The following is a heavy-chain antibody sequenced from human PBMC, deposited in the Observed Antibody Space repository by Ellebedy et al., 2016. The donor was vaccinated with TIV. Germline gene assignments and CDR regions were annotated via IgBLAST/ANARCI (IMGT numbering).Heavy chain of an antibody. CDR1: GFTFSSYS. V-gene: IGHV3-21*04. CDR2: ISSSSSYI. D-gene: IGHD5-24*01. J-gene: IGHJ4*02. Sequence: GGSLRLSXAASGFTFSSYSMNWVRQAPGKGLEWVSSISSSSSYIYYADSVKGRFTISRDYSKNTLYLQMNSLRAEDTAVYYCAKVGEMATITDYWGQGTLVTVSS. CDR3: AKVGEMATITDY.